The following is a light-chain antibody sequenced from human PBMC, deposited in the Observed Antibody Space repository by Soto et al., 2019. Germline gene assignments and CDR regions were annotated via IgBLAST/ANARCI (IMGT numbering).Light chain of an antibody. V-gene: IGLV1-51*01. J-gene: IGLJ1*01. CDR3: GTWDSSLSAFYV. CDR1: SSNIGNNY. CDR2: DNN. Sequence: QSVLTQPPSVSEAPGQKVTISCSGSSSNIGNNYVSWYQQLPGTAPKLLIYDNNKRPSGIPDRFSGSKSGTSATLGITGLQTGDEADYYCGTWDSSLSAFYVFGTGTKVTV.